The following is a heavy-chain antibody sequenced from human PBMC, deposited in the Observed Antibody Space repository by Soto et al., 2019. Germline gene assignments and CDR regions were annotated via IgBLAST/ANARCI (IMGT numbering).Heavy chain of an antibody. CDR3: VKLDFGGVLAN. V-gene: IGHV4-39*01. Sequence: KPSETLSLTCTVSGGSISSITSYWAWIRQPPGKGLEWIGSNYYSGSTYHNPSLKSRVTISVLASKNQISLRLYSMTAADTAIYYCVKLDFGGVLANWGQGALVTVSS. CDR1: GGSISSITSY. CDR2: NYYSGST. D-gene: IGHD3-10*01. J-gene: IGHJ4*02.